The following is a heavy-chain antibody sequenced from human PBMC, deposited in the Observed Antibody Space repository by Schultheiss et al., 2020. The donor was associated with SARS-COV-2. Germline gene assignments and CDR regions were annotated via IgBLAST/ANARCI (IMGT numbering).Heavy chain of an antibody. CDR3: AREPYYYDTSGSY. CDR1: GGSISSGGYS. V-gene: IGHV4-30-4*07. Sequence: SQTLSLTCAVSGGSISSGGYSWSWIRQPPGKGLEWIGYIYYSGSTNYNPSLKSRVTISVDTSKNQFSLKLSSVTAADTAVYYCAREPYYYDTSGSYWGQGTLVTVSS. D-gene: IGHD3-22*01. CDR2: IYYSGST. J-gene: IGHJ4*02.